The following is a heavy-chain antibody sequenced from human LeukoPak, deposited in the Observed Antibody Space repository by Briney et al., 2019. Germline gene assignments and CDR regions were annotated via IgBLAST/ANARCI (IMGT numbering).Heavy chain of an antibody. D-gene: IGHD6-13*01. J-gene: IGHJ4*02. CDR1: GYTLTGYY. V-gene: IGHV1-2*02. CDR3: ARVKPIAAAGPNYNFDY. CDR2: INPNSGGT. Sequence: ASVTVSCTASGYTLTGYYMHWVRQAPGPGLEWMGWINPNSGGTNYAQKFQGRVTMTRDTSISTAYMELTWLTSDDTAVYYGARVKPIAAAGPNYNFDYWGQGTLVTVSS.